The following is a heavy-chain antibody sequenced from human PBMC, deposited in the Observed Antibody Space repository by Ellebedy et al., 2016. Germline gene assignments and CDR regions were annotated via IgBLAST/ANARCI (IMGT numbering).Heavy chain of an antibody. CDR1: GYTFTNYG. CDR2: ISTYKDNT. V-gene: IGHV1-18*04. D-gene: IGHD3-22*01. Sequence: ASVKVSCKASGYTFTNYGISWVRQAPGQGLEWMGWISTYKDNTNYAQNLQGRLTMTIDTSTSTAYMDLRSLRSDDTAVYYCARQFYDSSGYNDYWGQGTLVTVSS. J-gene: IGHJ4*02. CDR3: ARQFYDSSGYNDY.